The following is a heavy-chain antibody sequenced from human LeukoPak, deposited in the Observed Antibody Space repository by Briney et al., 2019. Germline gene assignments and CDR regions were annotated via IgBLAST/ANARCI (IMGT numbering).Heavy chain of an antibody. Sequence: GGSLRLSCAASGFTFSSYAMSWVRQAPGKGLEWVSAISGSGGNTYYADSVKGRFTISRDKSKNTLYLQMNSLRAEDTAVYYCARDLHYAFDIWGQGTMVTVSS. CDR3: ARDLHYAFDI. J-gene: IGHJ3*02. CDR1: GFTFSSYA. V-gene: IGHV3-23*01. CDR2: ISGSGGNT.